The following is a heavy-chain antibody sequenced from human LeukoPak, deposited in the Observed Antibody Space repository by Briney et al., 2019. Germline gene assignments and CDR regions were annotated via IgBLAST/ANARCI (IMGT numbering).Heavy chain of an antibody. D-gene: IGHD1-26*01. J-gene: IGHJ4*02. V-gene: IGHV1-69*06. CDR3: ASTSSSGSPPHY. CDR1: GGTFSSYA. CDR2: IIPIFGTA. Sequence: SVKVSCKASGGTFSSYAISWVRQAPGQGLEWMGGIIPIFGTANYAQKFQGRVTITADKSTSTAYMELSSLRSEDTAVYYCASTSSSGSPPHYWGQGTLVTVSS.